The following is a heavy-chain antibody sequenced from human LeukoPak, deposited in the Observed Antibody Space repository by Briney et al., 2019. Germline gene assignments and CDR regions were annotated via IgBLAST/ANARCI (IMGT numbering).Heavy chain of an antibody. V-gene: IGHV4-59*12. J-gene: IGHJ4*02. Sequence: SETLSLTCTVSGGSISNYYWSWIRQPPGKGLEWIGYIYYSGSTNYNPSLKSRVTISVDTSKNQFSLKLSSVTAADTAVYYCARGGSGRRWLQSYVGYYFDYWGQGTLVTVSS. CDR2: IYYSGST. CDR1: GGSISNYY. D-gene: IGHD5-24*01. CDR3: ARGGSGRRWLQSYVGYYFDY.